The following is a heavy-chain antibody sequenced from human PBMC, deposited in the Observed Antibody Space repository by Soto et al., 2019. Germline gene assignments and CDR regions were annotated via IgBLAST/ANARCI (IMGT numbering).Heavy chain of an antibody. CDR2: IIPIFGTA. CDR1: GCTFSSYA. Sequence: GASVKVSCKASGCTFSSYAISWVRQAPGQGLEWMGGIIPIFGTANYAQKFQGRVTITADESTSTAYMELSSLRSEDTAVYYLVVAATRGGAFDIWGQGTMVTVSS. V-gene: IGHV1-69*13. J-gene: IGHJ3*02. D-gene: IGHD2-15*01. CDR3: VVAATRGGAFDI.